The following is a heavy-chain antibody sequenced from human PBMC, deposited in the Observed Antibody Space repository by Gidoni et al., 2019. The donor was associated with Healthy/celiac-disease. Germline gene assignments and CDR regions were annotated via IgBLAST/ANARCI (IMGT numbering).Heavy chain of an antibody. CDR3: ARVGAMLTVTTLYFDY. CDR2: ISAYNGNT. V-gene: IGHV1-18*01. CDR1: G. J-gene: IGHJ4*02. Sequence: GISWVRQAPGQGLEWMGWISAYNGNTNYAQKLQGRVTMTTDTSTSTAYMELRSLRSDDTAVYYCARVGAMLTVTTLYFDYWGQGTLVTVSS. D-gene: IGHD4-17*01.